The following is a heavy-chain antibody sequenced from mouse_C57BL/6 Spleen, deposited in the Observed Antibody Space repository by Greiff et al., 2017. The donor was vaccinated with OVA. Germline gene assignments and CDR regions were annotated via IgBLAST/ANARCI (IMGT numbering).Heavy chain of an antibody. CDR1: GYTFTSYW. V-gene: IGHV1-69*01. CDR2: IDPSDSYT. Sequence: VQLQQPGAELVMPGASVKLSCKASGYTFTSYWMHWVKQRPGQGLEWIGEIDPSDSYTNYNQKFKGKSTLTVDKSSSTAYMQLSSLTSEDSAVYYCARDGSSHYAMDYWGQGTSVTVSS. D-gene: IGHD1-1*01. CDR3: ARDGSSHYAMDY. J-gene: IGHJ4*01.